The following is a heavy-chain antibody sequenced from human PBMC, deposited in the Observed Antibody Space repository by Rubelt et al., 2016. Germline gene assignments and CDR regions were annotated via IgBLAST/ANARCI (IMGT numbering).Heavy chain of an antibody. CDR1: GGSISSSSYY. CDR3: ARDLEEYYYDSSGFFDY. Sequence: QLQLQESGPGLVKPSETLSLTCTVSGGSISSSSYYWGWIRQPPGKGLEWIGSIYYSGSTYYNPSLKGRVPISLVTSKNQFSLRLSAVTAADTAVYYCARDLEEYYYDSSGFFDYWGQGTLVTVSS. J-gene: IGHJ4*02. CDR2: IYYSGST. D-gene: IGHD3-22*01. V-gene: IGHV4-39*07.